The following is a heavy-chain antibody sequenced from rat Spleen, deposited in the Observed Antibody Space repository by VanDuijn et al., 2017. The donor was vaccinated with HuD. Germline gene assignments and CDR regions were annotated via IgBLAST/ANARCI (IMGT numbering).Heavy chain of an antibody. Sequence: EVQLVESGGGLVQPGRSMKLSCVVSGFTYSNYYMAWVRQAPTKGLEWVATISSDGSSTYYRDSVKGRFTISRDNAESTLYLQMDSLRSEDTATYYCARHGYGGYSGSFAYWGQGVMVTVSS. J-gene: IGHJ2*01. V-gene: IGHV5-7*01. CDR3: ARHGYGGYSGSFAY. CDR1: GFTYSNYY. CDR2: ISSDGSST. D-gene: IGHD1-11*01.